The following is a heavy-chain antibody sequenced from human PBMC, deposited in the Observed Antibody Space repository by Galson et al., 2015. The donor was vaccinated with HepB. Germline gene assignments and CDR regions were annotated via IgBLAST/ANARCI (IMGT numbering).Heavy chain of an antibody. D-gene: IGHD3-22*01. CDR2: IIPIFGIA. J-gene: IGHJ4*02. V-gene: IGHV1-69*13. Sequence: SVKVSCKASGGTFSSYAISWVRQAPGQGLEWMGGIIPIFGIANYAQKFQGRVTITADESTSTVYMELSSLRSEDTAVYYCARYYYDSSGYYYPLDYRGQGTLVTVSS. CDR1: GGTFSSYA. CDR3: ARYYYDSSGYYYPLDY.